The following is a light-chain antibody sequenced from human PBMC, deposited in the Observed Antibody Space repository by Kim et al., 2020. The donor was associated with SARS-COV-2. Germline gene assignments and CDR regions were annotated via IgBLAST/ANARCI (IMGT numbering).Light chain of an antibody. J-gene: IGKJ2*01. CDR3: QQYDSFPYT. Sequence: DIQMTQSPSSLSVSVGDRITITCRASQDIGNYLNWFQQKLGKVPKLLMYDASNLQTGVPSRFSGSGSGTDFTFTITSLQPEDFATYYCQQYDSFPYTFGQGTKLEI. CDR1: QDIGNY. V-gene: IGKV1-33*01. CDR2: DAS.